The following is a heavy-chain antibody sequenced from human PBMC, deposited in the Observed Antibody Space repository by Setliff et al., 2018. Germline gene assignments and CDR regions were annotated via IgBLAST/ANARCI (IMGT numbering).Heavy chain of an antibody. D-gene: IGHD6-13*01. CDR3: ARGYSSSWYSVFDY. CDR1: GFTFSSYS. V-gene: IGHV3-48*01. Sequence: GGSLRLSCAASGFTFSSYSMNWVRQAPGKGLEWVSYISSSSTIYYADSVKGRFTISRDNAKNSLYLQMNSLRAEDTAVYYCARGYSSSWYSVFDYWGQGTLVTAPQ. CDR2: ISSSSTI. J-gene: IGHJ4*02.